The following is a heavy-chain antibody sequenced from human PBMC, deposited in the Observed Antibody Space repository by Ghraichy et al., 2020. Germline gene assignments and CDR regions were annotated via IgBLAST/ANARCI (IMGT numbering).Heavy chain of an antibody. CDR2: VDRSGNT. D-gene: IGHD4-11*01. V-gene: IGHV4-38-2*02. CDR3: AREGAGGSTGSYFQH. CDR1: GYSISSAYY. Sequence: SETLSLTCTVSGYSISSAYYWGWIRQPPGKVLEGIWSVDRSGNTYYKSSLESRVTISVDTSKNQFSLKLSSVTAADAAAYYCAREGAGGSTGSYFQHWGQGTLVSVSS. J-gene: IGHJ1*01.